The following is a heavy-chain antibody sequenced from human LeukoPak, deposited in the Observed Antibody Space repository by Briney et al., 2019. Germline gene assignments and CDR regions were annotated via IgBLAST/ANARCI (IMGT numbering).Heavy chain of an antibody. CDR3: ASDPDGDYGPLGY. Sequence: GGSLRLSCAASGFTFSSYAMHWVRQAPGKGLEWVAVISYDGSNKYYADSVKGRFTISRDNSKNTLYLQMNSLRAEDTAVYYCASDPDGDYGPLGYWGQGTLVTVSS. CDR1: GFTFSSYA. D-gene: IGHD4-17*01. V-gene: IGHV3-30-3*01. CDR2: ISYDGSNK. J-gene: IGHJ4*02.